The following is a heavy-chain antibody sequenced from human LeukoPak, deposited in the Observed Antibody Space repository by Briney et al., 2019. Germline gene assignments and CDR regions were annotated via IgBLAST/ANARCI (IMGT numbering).Heavy chain of an antibody. J-gene: IGHJ4*02. CDR3: TTDRAAVAGTYSLYYFDY. CDR2: IRSEAYGGTT. D-gene: IGHD6-19*01. V-gene: IGHV3-49*03. Sequence: PGGSLRLSCTASGFTFGDFAMGWFRQAPGKGLEWVGFIRSEAYGGTTEYAASVKGRFTISRDDSKSIAYLQMNSLNTEDTAVYYCTTDRAAVAGTYSLYYFDYWGQGTLVTVSS. CDR1: GFTFGDFA.